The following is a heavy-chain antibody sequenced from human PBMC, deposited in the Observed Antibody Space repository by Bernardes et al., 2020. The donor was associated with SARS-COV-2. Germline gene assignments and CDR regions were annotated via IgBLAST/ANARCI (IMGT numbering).Heavy chain of an antibody. CDR2: IHPNSGGT. J-gene: IGHJ4*02. CDR1: GSTFPGYY. D-gene: IGHD6-19*01. CDR3: ARETGAMWDDSSGPNPFDY. V-gene: IGHV1-2*02. Sequence: ASVQVSCQASGSTFPGYYMHWVRQAPGHGLEWLGWIHPNSGGTNYAQKFQGRVTMTRDTSISTAYMARSRLRADDTAVYYCARETGAMWDDSSGPNPFDYWGQGTLVTVSS.